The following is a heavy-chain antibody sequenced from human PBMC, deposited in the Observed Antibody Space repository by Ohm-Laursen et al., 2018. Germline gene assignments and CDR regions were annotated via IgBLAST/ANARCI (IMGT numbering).Heavy chain of an antibody. Sequence: SDTLSLTCTVYGGSLSGYYWSWIRQPPGKGLEWIGDINHSGSTNYSPSLKSRVTISVDTSKNQFSLKLSSVTAADTAVYYCARVSGVVLGYFDYWGQGTLVTVSS. CDR3: ARVSGVVLGYFDY. D-gene: IGHD3-3*01. CDR2: INHSGST. J-gene: IGHJ4*02. CDR1: GGSLSGYY. V-gene: IGHV4-34*01.